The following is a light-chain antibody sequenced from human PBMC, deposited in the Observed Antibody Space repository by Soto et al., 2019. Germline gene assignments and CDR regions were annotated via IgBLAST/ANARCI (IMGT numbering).Light chain of an antibody. CDR2: GAS. CDR3: QQYGTSPQT. CDR1: QSVSTSY. J-gene: IGKJ1*01. Sequence: DIVLTQSPGTLSLSPGDRATLSCRASQSVSTSYLAWYQQKPGQAPRLLIYGASSRATGIPDRFSGSGSGTDFTLTISGLEPEDFAVYYCQQYGTSPQTFGQGTKVDFK. V-gene: IGKV3-20*01.